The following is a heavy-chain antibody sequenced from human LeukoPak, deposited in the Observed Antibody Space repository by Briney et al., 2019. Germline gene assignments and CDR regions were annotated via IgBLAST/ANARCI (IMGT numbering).Heavy chain of an antibody. CDR2: IYYSGST. CDR3: ARGYSDDILTGLTLDIFFFDY. J-gene: IGHJ4*02. D-gene: IGHD3-9*01. Sequence: SETLSLTCTVSGGSVSSGSYYWSWIRQPPGKGLEWIGYIYYSGSTNYNPSLKSRVTISVDTSKNQFSLKLSSVTAADTAVYYCARGYSDDILTGLTLDIFFFDYWGQGTLVTVSS. V-gene: IGHV4-61*01. CDR1: GGSVSSGSYY.